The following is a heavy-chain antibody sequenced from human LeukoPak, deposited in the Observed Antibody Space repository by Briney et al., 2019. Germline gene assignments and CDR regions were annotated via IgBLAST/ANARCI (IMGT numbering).Heavy chain of an antibody. CDR2: IESDGSST. D-gene: IGHD6-19*01. Sequence: GGSLRLSCAPSGFTFRSYWMHWVRQAPGKGLVWVSRIESDGSSTTYADSVKGRFTISRDNAKNTLYLQMNSLRAEDTAVYYCARVYSSGGSDCWGQGTLVTVSS. V-gene: IGHV3-74*03. CDR3: ARVYSSGGSDC. CDR1: GFTFRSYW. J-gene: IGHJ4*02.